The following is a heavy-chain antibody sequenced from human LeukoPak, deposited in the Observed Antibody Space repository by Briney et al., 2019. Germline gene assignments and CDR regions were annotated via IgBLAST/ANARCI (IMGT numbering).Heavy chain of an antibody. D-gene: IGHD3-10*01. CDR1: GGTFSSYA. J-gene: IGHJ3*02. CDR2: IIPIFGTA. CDR3: ARGGSGSYWAFDI. V-gene: IGHV1-69*13. Sequence: SVKVFCKASGGTFSSYAISWVRQAPGQGLEWMGGIIPIFGTANYAQKFQGRVTITADESTSTAYMELSSLRSEDTAVYYCARGGSGSYWAFDIWGQGTMVTVSS.